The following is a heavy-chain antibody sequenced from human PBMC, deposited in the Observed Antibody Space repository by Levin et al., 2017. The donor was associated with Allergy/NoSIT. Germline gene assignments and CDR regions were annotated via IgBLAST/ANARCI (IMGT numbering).Heavy chain of an antibody. CDR2: IYTSGST. V-gene: IGHV4-61*02. Sequence: LRLSCTVSGGSISSGSYYWSWIRQPAGKGLEWIGRIYTSGSTNYNPSLKSRVTISVDTSKNQFSLKLSSVTAADTAVYYCARVVAGPGDYFDYWGQGTLVTVSS. CDR3: ARVVAGPGDYFDY. D-gene: IGHD2-21*01. J-gene: IGHJ4*02. CDR1: GGSISSGSYY.